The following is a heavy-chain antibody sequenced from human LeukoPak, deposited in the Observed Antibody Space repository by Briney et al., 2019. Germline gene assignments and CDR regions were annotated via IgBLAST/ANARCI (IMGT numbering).Heavy chain of an antibody. CDR1: GFTVSSNY. J-gene: IGHJ4*02. CDR2: IYPDGRT. CDR3: ARASSVTTIFAY. D-gene: IGHD5-12*01. V-gene: IGHV3-66*01. Sequence: GGSLRLSCAASGFTVSSNYMNWVRQAPGKGLEWVSIIYPDGRTYYADSVKGRFTISRDSSKNTVSLQLNSLRAEDTAVYYCARASSVTTIFAYWGQGTLVTVSS.